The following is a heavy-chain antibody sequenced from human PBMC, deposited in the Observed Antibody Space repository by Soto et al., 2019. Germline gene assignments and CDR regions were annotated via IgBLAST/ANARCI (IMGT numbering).Heavy chain of an antibody. CDR2: ISGSGGST. CDR3: ASHGSGSYYYFDY. Sequence: GGSLRLSCAASGFTFSSYAMSWVRQAPGKGLEWVSAISGSGGSTYYADSVKGRFTISRDNSKNTLYLQMNSLRAEDTAVYYCASHGSGSYYYFDYWGQGTLVTVSS. J-gene: IGHJ4*02. V-gene: IGHV3-23*01. D-gene: IGHD3-10*01. CDR1: GFTFSSYA.